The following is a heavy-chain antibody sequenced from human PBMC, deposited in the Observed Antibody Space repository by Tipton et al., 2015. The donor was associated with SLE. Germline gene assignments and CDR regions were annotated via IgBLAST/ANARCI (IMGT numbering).Heavy chain of an antibody. V-gene: IGHV4-4*02. Sequence: TLSLTCAVSGGSISSSNWWSWVRQPPGKGLEWIGEIYHSGSTNYNPSLKSRVTISVDKSKNQFPLKLSSVTAADTAVYYCASQLYDYIWGSYRDYWGQGTLVTVSS. J-gene: IGHJ4*02. CDR3: ASQLYDYIWGSYRDY. D-gene: IGHD3-16*02. CDR2: IYHSGST. CDR1: GGSISSSNW.